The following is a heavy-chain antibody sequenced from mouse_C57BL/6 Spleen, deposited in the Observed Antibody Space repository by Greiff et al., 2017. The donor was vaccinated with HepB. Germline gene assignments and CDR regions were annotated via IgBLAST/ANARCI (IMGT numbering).Heavy chain of an antibody. V-gene: IGHV1-55*01. CDR2: IYPGSGST. CDR1: GYTFTSYW. Sequence: QVQLQQPGAELVKPGASVKMSCKASGYTFTSYWITWVKQRPGQGLEWIGDIYPGSGSTNYNEKFKSKATLTVDTSSSTAYMQLSSLTSEDSAVYYCARGDYARVGFAYWGQGTMVTVSA. J-gene: IGHJ3*01. D-gene: IGHD2-4*01. CDR3: ARGDYARVGFAY.